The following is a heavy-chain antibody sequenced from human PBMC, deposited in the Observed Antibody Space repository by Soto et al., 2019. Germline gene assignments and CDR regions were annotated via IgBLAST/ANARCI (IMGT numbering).Heavy chain of an antibody. J-gene: IGHJ5*02. Sequence: SETLSLTCTVSGGSISSYYWSWIRQPPGKGLEWIGYIYYSGSTNYNPSLKSRVTISVDTSKNQFSLKLSSVTAADTAVYYCARAAYYYDSNQNPGGLWGKNNWFDPWGQGTLVTVSS. CDR2: IYYSGST. V-gene: IGHV4-59*01. CDR1: GGSISSYY. CDR3: ARAAYYYDSNQNPGGLWGKNNWFDP. D-gene: IGHD3-22*01.